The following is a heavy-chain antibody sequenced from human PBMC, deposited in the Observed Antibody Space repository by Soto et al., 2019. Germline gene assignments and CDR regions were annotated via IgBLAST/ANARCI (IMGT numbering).Heavy chain of an antibody. D-gene: IGHD3-16*02. CDR2: ISYDGSDK. V-gene: IGHV3-30*18. CDR3: AKALGELSPESYDY. J-gene: IGHJ4*02. Sequence: QVQLVESGGGVVQPGRSLRLSCAASGFTFSSYGMHWVRQAPGKGLEWVAVISYDGSDKYYADSVKGRFTIPRDNSKNTLNLQMNSLRADDTAVYYCAKALGELSPESYDYWGQGTLITVSS. CDR1: GFTFSSYG.